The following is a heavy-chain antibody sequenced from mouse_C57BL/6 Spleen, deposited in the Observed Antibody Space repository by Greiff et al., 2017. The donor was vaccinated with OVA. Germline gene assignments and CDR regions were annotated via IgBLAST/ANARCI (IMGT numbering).Heavy chain of an antibody. CDR1: GFTFSDYG. D-gene: IGHD3-3*01. Sequence: DVQLVESGGGLVKPGGSLKLSCAASGFTFSDYGMHWVRQAPEKGLEWVAYISSGSSTIYYADTVKGRFTISRDNAKNTLFLQMTSLRSEDTAMYYCARRRDDWYFDVWGTGTTVTVSS. CDR3: ARRRDDWYFDV. CDR2: ISSGSSTI. J-gene: IGHJ1*03. V-gene: IGHV5-17*01.